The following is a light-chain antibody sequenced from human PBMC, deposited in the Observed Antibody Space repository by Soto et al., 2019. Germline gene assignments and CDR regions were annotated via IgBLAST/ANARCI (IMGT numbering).Light chain of an antibody. Sequence: DIQMTQSPSTLSASVGDRVTISCRASQSVSSWLAWYQQKPGKAPKLLIYDASSSESGVPSRFSGSGFGTEFTLTINSLQPDDFATYYCHSRAFGQGTRLEIK. V-gene: IGKV1-5*01. CDR1: QSVSSW. CDR2: DAS. J-gene: IGKJ5*01. CDR3: HSRA.